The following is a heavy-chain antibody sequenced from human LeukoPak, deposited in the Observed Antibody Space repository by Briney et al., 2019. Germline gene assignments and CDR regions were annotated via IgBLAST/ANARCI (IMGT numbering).Heavy chain of an antibody. CDR3: ARHLKGYCSNGVCSDAFDI. J-gene: IGHJ3*02. CDR1: SGSISSSSSYY. Sequence: SETLSLTCTVSSGSISSSSSYYWGWIRQPTGKGLVWIGSIYYSGKTYYNPSLKSRVTIFVETSKNQFSLKLSSVTAADTAVYYCARHLKGYCSNGVCSDAFDIWGQGTMVTVSS. D-gene: IGHD2-8*01. V-gene: IGHV4-39*01. CDR2: IYYSGKT.